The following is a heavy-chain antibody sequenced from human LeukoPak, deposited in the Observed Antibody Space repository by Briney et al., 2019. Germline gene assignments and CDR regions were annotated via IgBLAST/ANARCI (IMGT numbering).Heavy chain of an antibody. CDR3: ARGARGSSGYYDAFDI. CDR2: IIPIFGTA. J-gene: IGHJ3*02. Sequence: SVKVSCKASGGTFSSYAISWVRQAPGQGLEWMGRIIPIFGTANYAQKFQDIVTNPPDESTRTAYMELSSLRSEDTAVYYCARGARGSSGYYDAFDIWGQGTMVTVSS. CDR1: GGTFSSYA. V-gene: IGHV1-69*15. D-gene: IGHD3-22*01.